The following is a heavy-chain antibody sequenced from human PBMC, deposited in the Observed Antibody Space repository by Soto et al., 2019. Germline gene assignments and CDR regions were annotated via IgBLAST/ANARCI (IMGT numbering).Heavy chain of an antibody. CDR1: GGSIRTYY. V-gene: IGHV4-59*12. D-gene: IGHD6-19*01. J-gene: IGHJ6*02. CDR3: ARDYGYSSGWYESYYYYGMDV. Sequence: SETLSLTCTVSGGSIRTYYWSWIRQHPGKGLEWIGYIYYSGSTYYNPSLKSRITINPDTSKNQFSLQLNSVTPEDTAVYYCARDYGYSSGWYESYYYYGMDVWGQGTTVTVSS. CDR2: IYYSGST.